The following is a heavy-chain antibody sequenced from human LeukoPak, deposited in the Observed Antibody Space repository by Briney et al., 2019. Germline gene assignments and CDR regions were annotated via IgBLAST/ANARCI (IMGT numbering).Heavy chain of an antibody. J-gene: IGHJ4*02. Sequence: SETLSLTCAVYGGSFSGYYWSWIRQPPGKGLEWIGEINHSGSTNYNPSLKSRVTISVDTSKNQFSLKLSSVTAADTAVYYCARHGWKQWAVGYFDYWGQGTLVTVSS. CDR3: ARHGWKQWAVGYFDY. CDR1: GGSFSGYY. CDR2: INHSGST. D-gene: IGHD6-19*01. V-gene: IGHV4-34*01.